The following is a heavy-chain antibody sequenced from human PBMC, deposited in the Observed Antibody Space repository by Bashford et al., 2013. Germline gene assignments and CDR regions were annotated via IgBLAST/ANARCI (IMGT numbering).Heavy chain of an antibody. CDR1: GFTFSTYS. CDR3: ARGNMVVYYDTSGYYPGEGNAFDI. V-gene: IGHV3-48*02. D-gene: IGHD3-22*01. J-gene: IGHJ3*02. CDR2: ISSSSGTI. Sequence: GGPLRLSCAASGFTFSTYSMNWVRQAPGKGLEWLSDISSSSGTIYYADSVKGRFTISRDNAKKSLYLQMNSLRDEDTAVYYCARGNMVVYYDTSGYYPGEGNAFDIWGQGTMVTISS.